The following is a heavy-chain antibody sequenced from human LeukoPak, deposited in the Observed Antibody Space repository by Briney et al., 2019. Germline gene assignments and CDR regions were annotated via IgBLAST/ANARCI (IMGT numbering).Heavy chain of an antibody. V-gene: IGHV1-18*01. J-gene: IGHJ6*03. Sequence: ASVKVSCKASGYTFTSYGISWVRQAPGQGLEWMGWISAYNGNTNYAQKLQGRVTMTTDTSTSTAYMELRSLRSDDTAVYYCARGGYCSSTSCYGYYYMDVWGKGTTVTVSS. D-gene: IGHD2-2*01. CDR2: ISAYNGNT. CDR3: ARGGYCSSTSCYGYYYMDV. CDR1: GYTFTSYG.